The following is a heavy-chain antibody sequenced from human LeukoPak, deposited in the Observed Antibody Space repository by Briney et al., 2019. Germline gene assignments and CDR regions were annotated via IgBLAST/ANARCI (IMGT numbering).Heavy chain of an antibody. D-gene: IGHD3-22*01. J-gene: IGHJ4*02. CDR3: ARVPYSYDSSGPIDY. V-gene: IGHV3-30*04. CDR2: ISYDGSNK. CDR1: GFTFSSYA. Sequence: GGSPRLSCAASGFTFSSYAMHWVRQAPGKGLEWVAVISYDGSNKYYADSVKGRFTISRDNSKNTLYLQMNSLRAEDTAVYYCARVPYSYDSSGPIDYWGQGTLVTVSS.